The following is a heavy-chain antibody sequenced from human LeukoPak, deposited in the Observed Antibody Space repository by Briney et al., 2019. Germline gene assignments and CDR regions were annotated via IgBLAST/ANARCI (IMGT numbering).Heavy chain of an antibody. J-gene: IGHJ4*02. CDR3: ARAGYSSGYNDY. CDR1: GGSFSGYY. V-gene: IGHV4-34*01. CDR2: INHSGST. D-gene: IGHD6-19*01. Sequence: SETLSLTCAVYGGSFSGYYWSWLRQPPGKGLEWIGEINHSGSTNYNPSLTSRVTISVDTSKNQFSLKLSSVTAADTAVYYCARAGYSSGYNDYWGQGTLVTVSS.